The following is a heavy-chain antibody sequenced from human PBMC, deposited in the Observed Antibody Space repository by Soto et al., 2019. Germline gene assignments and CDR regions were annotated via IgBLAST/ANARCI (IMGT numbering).Heavy chain of an antibody. CDR2: INPSGGST. J-gene: IGHJ1*01. Sequence: ASVKVSCKASGYTFTSYYMHWVRQAPGQGLEWMGIINPSGGSTSYAQKFQCRVTMTRDTSTSTVYMELSSLRSEDTAVYYCARGIALGPYDSSGYFPPAAEYFQHWGQGTLVTVSS. D-gene: IGHD3-22*01. CDR1: GYTFTSYY. CDR3: ARGIALGPYDSSGYFPPAAEYFQH. V-gene: IGHV1-46*01.